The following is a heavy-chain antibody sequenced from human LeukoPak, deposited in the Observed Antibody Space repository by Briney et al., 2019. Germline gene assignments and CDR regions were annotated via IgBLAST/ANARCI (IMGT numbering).Heavy chain of an antibody. CDR3: ARLPGGSDYGDHAFDY. CDR1: GYSFTSYW. J-gene: IGHJ4*02. D-gene: IGHD4-17*01. Sequence: GESLKISCKGSGYSFTSYWIGWVRQMPGKGLEWMGIIYPGDSDTRYSPSFQGQVTISAHKSITTAYLQWSSLKASDTAMYYCARLPGGSDYGDHAFDYWGQGTLVTVSS. V-gene: IGHV5-51*01. CDR2: IYPGDSDT.